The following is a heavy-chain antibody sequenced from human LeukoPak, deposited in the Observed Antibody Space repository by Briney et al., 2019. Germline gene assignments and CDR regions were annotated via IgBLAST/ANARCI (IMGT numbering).Heavy chain of an antibody. CDR2: INHSGST. J-gene: IGHJ5*02. CDR3: AGTDRKMTSYYGSAKGWFDP. V-gene: IGHV4-34*01. Sequence: ASETLSLTCAVYGRSFSGYYWSWIRQPPGKGLEWIGEINHSGSTNYNPSLKSRVTLSVDTSKNQFSLKLSSVPAADTAVYCCAGTDRKMTSYYGSAKGWFDPWGQGTLVTVSS. CDR1: GRSFSGYY. D-gene: IGHD3-10*01.